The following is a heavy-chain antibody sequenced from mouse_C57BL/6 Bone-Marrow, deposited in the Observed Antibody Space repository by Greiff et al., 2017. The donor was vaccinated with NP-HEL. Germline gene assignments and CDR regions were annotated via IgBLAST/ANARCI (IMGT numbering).Heavy chain of an antibody. CDR1: GYTFTDYE. D-gene: IGHD3-2*02. CDR3: TRGQLRKFAY. V-gene: IGHV1-15*01. J-gene: IGHJ3*01. CDR2: IDPETGGT. Sequence: VQRVESGAELVRPGASVTLSCKASGYTFTDYEMHWVKQTPVHGLEWIGAIDPETGGTAYNQKFKGKAILTADKSSSTAYMELRSLTSEDSAVYYCTRGQLRKFAYWGQGTLVTVSA.